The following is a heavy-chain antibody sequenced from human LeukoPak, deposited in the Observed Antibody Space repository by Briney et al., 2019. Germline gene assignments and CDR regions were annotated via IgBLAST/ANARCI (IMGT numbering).Heavy chain of an antibody. V-gene: IGHV3-48*04. CDR2: IRGSSSAM. J-gene: IGHJ4*02. CDR3: ARDRDWSFDY. Sequence: GGSLRLSCAASGFSFSEHSMNWVRQAPGKGLEWVSNIRGSSSAMNYADSVKGRFTISRDNAKNSLYLEMSSLRAEDTAVYYCARDRDWSFDYWGLGTLVSVSS. CDR1: GFSFSEHS. D-gene: IGHD3-9*01.